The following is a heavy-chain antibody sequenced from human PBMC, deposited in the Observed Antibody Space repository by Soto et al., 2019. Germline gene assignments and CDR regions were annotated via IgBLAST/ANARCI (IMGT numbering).Heavy chain of an antibody. CDR3: AHLTTGGFYFDY. D-gene: IGHD4-17*01. CDR2: IYWDDDK. V-gene: IGHV2-5*02. CDR1: GFPLRNSGVG. J-gene: IGHJ4*02. Sequence: QITLKESGPTLVKPTQTLTLTCTFSGFPLRNSGVGVGWIRQPPGKALEWLALIYWDDDKRYSPSLKSRLTITKDTSKNQVVLTMTNMDLVDTATYYCAHLTTGGFYFDYWGQGTLVTVSS.